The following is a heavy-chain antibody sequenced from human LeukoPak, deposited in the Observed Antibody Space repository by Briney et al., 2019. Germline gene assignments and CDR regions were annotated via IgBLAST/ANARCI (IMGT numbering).Heavy chain of an antibody. D-gene: IGHD2-8*01. CDR3: ARNHKWWLPDY. CDR2: ISYDGSNK. CDR1: GFTFSSYA. J-gene: IGHJ4*02. V-gene: IGHV3-30-3*01. Sequence: PGGSLRLSCAASGFTFSSYAMHWDRQAPGKGLEWVAVISYDGSNKYYADSVKGRFTISRDNSKNTLYLQMNSLRAEDTAVYYCARNHKWWLPDYWGQGTLVTVSS.